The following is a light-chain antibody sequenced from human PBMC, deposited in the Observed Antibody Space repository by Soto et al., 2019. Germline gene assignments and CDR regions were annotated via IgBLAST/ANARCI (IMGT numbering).Light chain of an antibody. CDR2: WGS. V-gene: IGKV2-28*01. J-gene: IGKJ2*01. CDR1: QSLRHSNGFNY. CDR3: MQALQTPTT. Sequence: DIVLTQSPLSLPVTPGQPASISCRSSQSLRHSNGFNYLDWYLQKPGQSPQLLIYWGSNRASGVPDRFSGSGSGTDFTLKISRVEAEDVGVYYCMQALQTPTTFGQGTKLEIK.